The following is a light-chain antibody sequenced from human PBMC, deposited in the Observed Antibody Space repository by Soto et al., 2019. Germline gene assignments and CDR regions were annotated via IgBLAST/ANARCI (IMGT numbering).Light chain of an antibody. V-gene: IGKV3-11*01. CDR3: QVRTNWSIA. CDR1: QSVSSY. CDR2: DAS. Sequence: EFVLTQSPATLSLSPGERATLSCRASQSVSSYLAWYQQKPGQAPRLLIYDASNRATGIPARFSGTGSGTDFTLTINNLEPEDFAVYYCQVRTNWSIAFGRWTRLETK. J-gene: IGKJ5*01.